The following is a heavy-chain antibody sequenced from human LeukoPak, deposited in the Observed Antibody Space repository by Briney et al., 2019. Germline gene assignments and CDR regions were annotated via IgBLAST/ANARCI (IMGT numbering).Heavy chain of an antibody. CDR3: ARVWWDADAFDI. CDR2: IYHSGST. J-gene: IGHJ3*02. V-gene: IGHV4-38-2*01. Sequence: SETLSLTCAVSGYSFSSGYYWGWIRQPPGKGLEWIGSIYHSGSTYYNPSLKSRVTISVDKSKNQFSLKLSSVTAADTAVYYCARVWWDADAFDIWGQGTMVTVSS. CDR1: GYSFSSGYY. D-gene: IGHD2-8*02.